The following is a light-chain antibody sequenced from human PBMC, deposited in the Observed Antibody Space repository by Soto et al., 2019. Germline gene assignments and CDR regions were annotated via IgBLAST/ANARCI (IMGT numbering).Light chain of an antibody. J-gene: IGLJ1*01. V-gene: IGLV2-23*01. CDR1: SSDVGSYNL. Sequence: QSALTHPASVSGSPGQSITISCTGTSSDVGSYNLVSWYQQHPGKAPKLMIYEGSKRPSGVSNRFSGSKSGNTASLTISGLQAEDEADYNCCSYAGSSTFVFGTGTKVTVL. CDR3: CSYAGSSTFV. CDR2: EGS.